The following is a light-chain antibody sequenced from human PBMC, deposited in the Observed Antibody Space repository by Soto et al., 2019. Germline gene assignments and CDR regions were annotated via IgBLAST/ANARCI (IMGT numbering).Light chain of an antibody. CDR1: QSVSSSY. Sequence: EIVLTQSPGTLSLSPGERATLSCRASQSVSSSYLAWYQQKPGQAPRLLIYGASSRATGIPDRFSGSGSGIDFTLTISRLEPEDFAVYYCQQYGSSPAPFGGGTKVEIK. J-gene: IGKJ4*01. V-gene: IGKV3-20*01. CDR3: QQYGSSPAP. CDR2: GAS.